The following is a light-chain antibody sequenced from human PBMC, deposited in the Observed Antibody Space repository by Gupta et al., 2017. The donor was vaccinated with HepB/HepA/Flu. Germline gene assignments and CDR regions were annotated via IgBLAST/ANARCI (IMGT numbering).Light chain of an antibody. CDR1: RSLLHSDENSQ. Sequence: DVVVTPSPVPLPVTLGQPASISCRSSRSLLHSDENSQVKWLQRRPGQSTRRLIEVVSKRDSGVQGRCGGRGSGTDVTLKIRRVEAEDVGVYYCMKGTQWPWTFGQGTKVEIK. V-gene: IGKV2-30*02. CDR2: VVS. CDR3: MKGTQWPWT. J-gene: IGKJ1*01.